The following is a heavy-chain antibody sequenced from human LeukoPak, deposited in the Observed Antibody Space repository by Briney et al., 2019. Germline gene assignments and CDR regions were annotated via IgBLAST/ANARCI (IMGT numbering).Heavy chain of an antibody. D-gene: IGHD3-10*01. V-gene: IGHV4-31*03. CDR3: ARDLLGRGGSFDY. CDR2: NS. J-gene: IGHJ4*02. CDR1: GGSISSGGYY. Sequence: SETLSLTCTVSGGSISSGGYYWSWLRQHPGKGLEWIGYNSYYNPALKSRVTISLDTSKNQFSLNLSSVTAADTAVYYCARDLLGRGGSFDYWGQGTLVTVSS.